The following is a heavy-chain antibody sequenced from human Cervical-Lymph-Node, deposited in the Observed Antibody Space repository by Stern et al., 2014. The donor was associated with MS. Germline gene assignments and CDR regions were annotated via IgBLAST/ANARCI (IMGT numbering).Heavy chain of an antibody. Sequence: QVQLQQSGAEVKKPGSSVKVSCKSSGDPSKNDPISWVRQAPGQGLEWMGGIIPILVTPNYAQKFQGRVTITADGSTGTVYMEISSLRSEDTAVYYCARQDAVAGLDYWGQGTLVTVSS. CDR1: GDPSKNDP. J-gene: IGHJ4*02. CDR2: IIPILVTP. CDR3: ARQDAVAGLDY. D-gene: IGHD6-19*01. V-gene: IGHV1-69*01.